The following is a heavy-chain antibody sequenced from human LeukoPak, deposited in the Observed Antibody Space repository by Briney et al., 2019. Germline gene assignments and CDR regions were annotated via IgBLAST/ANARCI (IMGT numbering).Heavy chain of an antibody. CDR2: IWYDGSNK. V-gene: IGHV3-33*01. D-gene: IGHD3-22*01. CDR3: ARGGYYDSSGYYYPYYYYGMDV. J-gene: IGHJ6*02. Sequence: GGSLRLSCAVSGFTFSSYGMHWVRQAPGKGLEWVAVIWYDGSNKYYADSVKGRFTISRDNSKNTLYLQMNSLRAEDTAVYYCARGGYYDSSGYYYPYYYYGMDVWGQGTTVTVSS. CDR1: GFTFSSYG.